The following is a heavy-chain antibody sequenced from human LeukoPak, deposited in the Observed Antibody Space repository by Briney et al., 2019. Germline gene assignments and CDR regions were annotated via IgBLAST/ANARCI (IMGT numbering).Heavy chain of an antibody. V-gene: IGHV3-74*01. CDR3: ASGSPYTSGWSPWN. CDR2: INTDGSST. D-gene: IGHD6-13*01. J-gene: IGHJ4*02. Sequence: PGGSLRLSCAASGFTFSGYWMHWVRQAPGKGLVWVSRINTDGSSTTYADSVKGRFTISRDNAKNTLYLQMNSLRAEDTAVYSCASGSPYTSGWSPWNWGQGTLVTVSS. CDR1: GFTFSGYW.